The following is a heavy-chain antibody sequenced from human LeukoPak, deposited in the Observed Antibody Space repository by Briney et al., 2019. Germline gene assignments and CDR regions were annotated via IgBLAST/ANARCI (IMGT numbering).Heavy chain of an antibody. D-gene: IGHD3-10*01. J-gene: IGHJ5*02. Sequence: SETLSLTCAVYGGSFSGYYWSWIRQPPGTGLEWIGEINHSGSTNYNPSLKSRVTISVDTSKNQFSLKLSSVPAADTAVYYCARGGGGSGSRGRTRNWFDPWGQGTLVTVSS. CDR2: INHSGST. CDR3: ARGGGGSGSRGRTRNWFDP. V-gene: IGHV4-34*01. CDR1: GGSFSGYY.